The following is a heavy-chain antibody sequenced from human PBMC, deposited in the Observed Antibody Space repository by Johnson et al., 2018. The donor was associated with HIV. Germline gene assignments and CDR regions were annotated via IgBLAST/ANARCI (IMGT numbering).Heavy chain of an antibody. V-gene: IGHV3-13*01. CDR2: IGTAGDT. D-gene: IGHD1-7*01. CDR1: GFTFRTSG. CDR3: ARDRDRLNWNYGALDI. Sequence: MQLVESGGGVVQPGRSLRLSCVASGFTFRTSGMHWVRQAPGQGLEWVSGIGTAGDTHYADSLKGRFTISREDAKNSLYLQMNSLRAGDTAVYYCARDRDRLNWNYGALDIWGQGTMVTVSS. J-gene: IGHJ3*02.